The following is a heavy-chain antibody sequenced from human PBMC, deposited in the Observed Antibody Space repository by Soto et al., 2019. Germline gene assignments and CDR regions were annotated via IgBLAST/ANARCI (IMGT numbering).Heavy chain of an antibody. CDR3: ARDAWTWLGDSSGYGWFDP. V-gene: IGHV4-30-4*01. Sequence: SETLSLTCTVSGGSISSGDYYWSWIRQPPGKGLEWIGYIYYSGSTYYNPSLKSRVTISVDTSKNQFSRKLSSVTAADTAVYYCARDAWTWLGDSSGYGWFDPWGQGTLVTVSS. CDR2: IYYSGST. J-gene: IGHJ5*02. CDR1: GGSISSGDYY. D-gene: IGHD3-22*01.